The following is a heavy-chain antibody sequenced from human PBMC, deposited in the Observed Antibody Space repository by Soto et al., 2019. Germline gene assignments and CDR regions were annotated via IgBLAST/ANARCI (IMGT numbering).Heavy chain of an antibody. V-gene: IGHV3-23*01. J-gene: IGHJ6*02. CDR2: ISTSGGST. CDR3: SLSDRYYGMDV. CDR1: GFTFSSYA. Sequence: GGSLRLSCAASGFTFSSYAMSWVRQAPGKGLEWVSSISTSGGSTYYADSVKGRFTISRDNSNNTLYLQMNSLRAEDTAVYYCSLSDRYYGMDVWALGTKVTGSS.